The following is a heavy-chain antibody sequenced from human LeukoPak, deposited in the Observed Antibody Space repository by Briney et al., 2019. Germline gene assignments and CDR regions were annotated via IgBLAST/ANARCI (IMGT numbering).Heavy chain of an antibody. D-gene: IGHD3-3*01. CDR1: GGTFSSYA. CDR3: ARDLLVTIFGVVTQRDDAFDI. V-gene: IGHV1-69*13. Sequence: SVKVSCKASGGTFSSYAISWVRQAPGQGLEWMGGTIPIFGTANYAQTFQSRVTITADESTSTAYMELSSLRSEDTAVYYCARDLLVTIFGVVTQRDDAFDIWGQGTMVTVSS. J-gene: IGHJ3*02. CDR2: TIPIFGTA.